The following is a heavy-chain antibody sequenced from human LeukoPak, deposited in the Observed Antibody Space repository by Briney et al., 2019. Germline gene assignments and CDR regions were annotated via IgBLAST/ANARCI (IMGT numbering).Heavy chain of an antibody. J-gene: IGHJ6*02. V-gene: IGHV1-24*01. CDR1: GYTLTELS. D-gene: IGHD2-2*01. CDR2: FDPEDGET. CDR3: ARDRIVVVPAALYYYYGMDV. Sequence: ASVKVSCKVSGYTLTELSMHWVRQAPGKGLEWMGGFDPEDGETIYAQKFQGRVTMTEDTSTDTAYMELSSLRSEDTAVYYCARDRIVVVPAALYYYYGMDVWGQGTTVTVSS.